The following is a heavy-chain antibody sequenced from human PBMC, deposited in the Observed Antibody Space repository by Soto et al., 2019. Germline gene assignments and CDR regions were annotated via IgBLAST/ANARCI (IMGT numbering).Heavy chain of an antibody. D-gene: IGHD3-16*01. J-gene: IGHJ5*02. Sequence: GASVKVSCKASGYTFTGYYMHWVRQAPGQGLEWMGWINPNSGGTNYAQKFQGWVTMTRDTSISTAYMELSRLRSDDTAVYYCARGLSMITFGSEPTYSGYNWFDPWGQGTLVTVSS. CDR3: ARGLSMITFGSEPTYSGYNWFDP. V-gene: IGHV1-2*04. CDR2: INPNSGGT. CDR1: GYTFTGYY.